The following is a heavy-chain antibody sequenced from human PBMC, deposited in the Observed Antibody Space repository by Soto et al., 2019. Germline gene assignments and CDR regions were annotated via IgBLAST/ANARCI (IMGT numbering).Heavy chain of an antibody. Sequence: SVKVSCKASGGTFSSYAISWVRQAPGQGLEWMGGIIPIFGTANYAQKFQGRVTITADESTSTAYMELSSLRSEDTAVYYCARPIVGGSSFGYWGQGTLVTVSS. J-gene: IGHJ4*02. CDR2: IIPIFGTA. CDR1: GGTFSSYA. V-gene: IGHV1-69*13. D-gene: IGHD1-26*01. CDR3: ARPIVGGSSFGY.